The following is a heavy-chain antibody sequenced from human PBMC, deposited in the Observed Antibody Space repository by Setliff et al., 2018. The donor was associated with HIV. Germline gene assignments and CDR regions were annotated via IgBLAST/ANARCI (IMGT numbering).Heavy chain of an antibody. CDR2: IPYDGTSK. CDR3: AKGCGGAGFCYYADY. D-gene: IGHD2-21*01. J-gene: IGHJ4*02. Sequence: QPGGSLRLSCAASGFTFSTHGMHWVRQAPGKGLEWVAIIPYDGTSKHYADSVKGRFTISRDNSKNTLYLHMNNLRGDDTAVYYCAKGCGGAGFCYYADYWGQGTVVTVSS. CDR1: GFTFSTHG. V-gene: IGHV3-30*18.